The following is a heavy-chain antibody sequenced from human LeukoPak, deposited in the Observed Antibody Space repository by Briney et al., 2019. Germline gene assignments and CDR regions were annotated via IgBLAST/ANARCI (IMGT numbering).Heavy chain of an antibody. Sequence: GGSLRLSCAASGFTFSSYAMHWVRQAPGKGLEWVAVISYDGSNKYYADSVKGRFTISRDNAKNSLYLQMNSLRAEDTAVYYCARDSYYCSSTSCYTDYWGQGTLVTVSS. V-gene: IGHV3-30-3*01. D-gene: IGHD2-2*02. CDR3: ARDSYYCSSTSCYTDY. CDR2: ISYDGSNK. CDR1: GFTFSSYA. J-gene: IGHJ4*02.